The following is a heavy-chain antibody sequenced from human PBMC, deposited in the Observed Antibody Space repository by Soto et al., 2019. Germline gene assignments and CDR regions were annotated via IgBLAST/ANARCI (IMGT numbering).Heavy chain of an antibody. CDR1: GFTFSTYW. J-gene: IGHJ6*02. D-gene: IGHD1-26*01. Sequence: GGSLRLSCEASGFTFSTYWMSWVRQVPGKGLEWVANIKQDESEKYYMDSAKGRFTISRDNAKNSLYLQMNSLRADDTAVYYCARRGGGMDVWGQGTTVTVSS. CDR3: ARRGGGMDV. V-gene: IGHV3-7*05. CDR2: IKQDESEK.